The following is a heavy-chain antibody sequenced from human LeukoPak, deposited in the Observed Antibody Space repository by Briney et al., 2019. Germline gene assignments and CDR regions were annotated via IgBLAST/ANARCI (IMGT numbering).Heavy chain of an antibody. D-gene: IGHD4-11*01. V-gene: IGHV3-48*01. J-gene: IGHJ4*02. CDR2: ISTRGTTI. CDR3: AKGTYSNYTPYFDY. Sequence: GGSLRLSCAASGFPFDDYAMHWVRQAPGKGLEWISYISTRGTTIYYADSVKGRFTISRDNSKNTLYLQMNSLRAEDTAVYYCAKGTYSNYTPYFDYWGQGTLVTVSS. CDR1: GFPFDDYA.